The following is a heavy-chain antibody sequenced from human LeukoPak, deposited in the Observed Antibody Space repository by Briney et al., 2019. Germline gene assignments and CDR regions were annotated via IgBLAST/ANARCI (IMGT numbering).Heavy chain of an antibody. CDR3: ARDPRYGDYVTDYYYYMDV. D-gene: IGHD4-17*01. Sequence: ASVKVSCKASGYTFSIFGISWVRQAPGQGLEWMGWISAYNGNTNYAQKFQDRVTMTTDTSTSTAYMELRGLRSDDTAMYYCARDPRYGDYVTDYYYYMDVWGKGTTVTVSS. J-gene: IGHJ6*03. CDR2: ISAYNGNT. V-gene: IGHV1-18*01. CDR1: GYTFSIFG.